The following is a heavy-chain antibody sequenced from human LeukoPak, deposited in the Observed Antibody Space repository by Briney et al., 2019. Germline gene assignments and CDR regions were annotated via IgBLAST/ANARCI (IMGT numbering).Heavy chain of an antibody. D-gene: IGHD3-10*01. J-gene: IGHJ4*02. CDR3: ARDLYFGSWGEGFDY. V-gene: IGHV3-33*01. CDR2: IWYDGSNE. CDR1: GFTFTTYG. Sequence: GGSLRLSCAASGFTFTTYGMHWVRQAPGKGLEWVSIIWYDGSNEYYADSVKGRFTISRDNSKNTLYLQMTSLRAEDTAVYYCARDLYFGSWGEGFDYWGQGTLVTVSS.